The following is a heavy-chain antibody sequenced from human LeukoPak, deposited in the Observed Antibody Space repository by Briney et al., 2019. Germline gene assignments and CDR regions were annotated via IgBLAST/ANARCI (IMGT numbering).Heavy chain of an antibody. V-gene: IGHV4-59*08. CDR1: GGSITTYY. J-gene: IGHJ4*02. D-gene: IGHD1-1*01. CDR2: IYYSGNT. CDR3: ARHDDWNGRDY. Sequence: SETLSLTCTVSGGSITTYYWTWLRQPPGKGLEWIGHIYYSGNTNYNPSLKSRVTISVDTSKNQFSLKLSSVTAADTAVYYCARHDDWNGRDYWGQGTLVTVSS.